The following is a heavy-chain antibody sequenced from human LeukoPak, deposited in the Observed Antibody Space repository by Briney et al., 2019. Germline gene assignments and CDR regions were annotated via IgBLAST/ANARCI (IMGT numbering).Heavy chain of an antibody. CDR2: ITWDGGNT. Sequence: GGSLRLSCAASGFTFDDYAMHWVRQAPGKGLEWVSLITWDGGNTYYADSVKGRFTISRDNSKNSLYLQMNSLRAEDTAVYYCARRSGIAVAGAFDYWGQGTLVTVSS. V-gene: IGHV3-43D*03. J-gene: IGHJ4*02. D-gene: IGHD6-19*01. CDR1: GFTFDDYA. CDR3: ARRSGIAVAGAFDY.